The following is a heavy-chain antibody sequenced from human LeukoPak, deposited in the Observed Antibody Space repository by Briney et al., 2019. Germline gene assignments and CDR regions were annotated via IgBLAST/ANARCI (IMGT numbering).Heavy chain of an antibody. CDR2: INPNSGGT. D-gene: IGHD5-18*01. CDR3: ARGYSYGFPPPYGMDV. Sequence: GASVKVSCKASGYTFTGYYMHWVRQAPGQGLEWMGWINPNSGGTNYAQKFQGRVTMTRDTSISTAYMELSRLRSDDTAVYYCARGYSYGFPPPYGMDVWGQGTTVTVSS. J-gene: IGHJ6*02. CDR1: GYTFTGYY. V-gene: IGHV1-2*02.